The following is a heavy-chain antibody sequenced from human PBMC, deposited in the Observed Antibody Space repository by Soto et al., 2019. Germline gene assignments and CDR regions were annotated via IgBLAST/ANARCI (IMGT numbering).Heavy chain of an antibody. J-gene: IGHJ6*02. Sequence: PGGSLRLSCAASGFTFSSYSMHWVRQAPGKGLEWVAVISYDGSNKYYADSVKGRFTISRDNSKNTLYLQMNSLRAEDTAVYYCARTYDSSGYYPDYYYYYGMDVWGQGTTVTVSS. CDR3: ARTYDSSGYYPDYYYYYGMDV. V-gene: IGHV3-30-3*01. CDR1: GFTFSSYS. CDR2: ISYDGSNK. D-gene: IGHD3-22*01.